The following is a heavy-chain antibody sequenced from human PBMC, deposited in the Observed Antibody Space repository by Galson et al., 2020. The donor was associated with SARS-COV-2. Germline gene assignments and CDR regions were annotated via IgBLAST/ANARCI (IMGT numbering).Heavy chain of an antibody. J-gene: IGHJ6*03. V-gene: IGHV1-8*01. Sequence: ASVNVSCKASGYTFTSYDINWVRQATGQGLEWMGWMNPNSGNTGYAQKFQGRVTMTRNTSISTAYMELSSLRSEDTAVYYCARGSYSGYAGLLVPYYYYYMDVWGKGTTVTVSS. CDR2: MNPNSGNT. CDR3: ARGSYSGYAGLLVPYYYYYMDV. D-gene: IGHD5-12*01. CDR1: GYTFTSYD.